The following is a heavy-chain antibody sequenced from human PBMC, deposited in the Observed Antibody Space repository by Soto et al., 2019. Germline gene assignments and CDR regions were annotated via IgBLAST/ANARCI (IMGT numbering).Heavy chain of an antibody. CDR3: ARAPVTTTFYYYYGMDV. CDR2: ISAYNGNT. J-gene: IGHJ6*02. Sequence: ASVKVSCKDSGYTFTSYGISWVRQAPGQGLEWMGWISAYNGNTNYAQKLQGRVTMTTDTSTSTAYMELRSLRSDDTAVYYCARAPVTTTFYYYYGMDVWGQGTTVTVSS. CDR1: GYTFTSYG. D-gene: IGHD4-17*01. V-gene: IGHV1-18*01.